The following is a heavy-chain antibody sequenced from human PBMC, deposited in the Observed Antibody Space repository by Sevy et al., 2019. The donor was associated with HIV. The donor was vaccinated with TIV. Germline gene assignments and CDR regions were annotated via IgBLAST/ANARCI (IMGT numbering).Heavy chain of an antibody. CDR2: MNPKSGNT. D-gene: IGHD2-2*03. J-gene: IGHJ5*02. CDR3: ARGTVLLGIVVVPAARGWIDP. CDR1: GYTFTNYD. Sequence: ASVKVSCKASGYTFTNYDINWVRQATGQGLEWMGWMNPKSGNTGYALKFQGRVTMTRNTSISTAYMELSSLRSEDTAVYYCARGTVLLGIVVVPAARGWIDPWGQGTLVTVSS. V-gene: IGHV1-8*01.